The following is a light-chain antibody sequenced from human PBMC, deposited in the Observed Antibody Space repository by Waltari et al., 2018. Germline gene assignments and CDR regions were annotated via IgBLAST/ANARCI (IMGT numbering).Light chain of an antibody. CDR3: SSYTSSSTPV. CDR1: SSAVGGYNR. Sequence: QSALTQPPSVSGSPGQSVTIPCTGTSSAVGGYNRVSWYQQPPGTAPKLMIYEVSNRPSGVPDRFSGSKSGNTASLTISGLQAEDEADYYCSSYTSSSTPVFGGGTKLTVL. CDR2: EVS. V-gene: IGLV2-18*02. J-gene: IGLJ2*01.